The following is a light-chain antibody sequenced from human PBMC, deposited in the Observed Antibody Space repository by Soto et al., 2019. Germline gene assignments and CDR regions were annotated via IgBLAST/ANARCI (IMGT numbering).Light chain of an antibody. CDR2: GAS. V-gene: IGKV3-20*01. J-gene: IGKJ1*01. CDR3: QQYDTPPRT. CDR1: QSVSSGY. Sequence: EIVLTQSPGTLSLSPGERATLSCRVSQSVSSGYLAWYQQKPGQAPGLLISGASRRATGIPDRFSGSGSGTDFTLTISRLEPEDFAVYYCQQYDTPPRTFGQGTKVEIK.